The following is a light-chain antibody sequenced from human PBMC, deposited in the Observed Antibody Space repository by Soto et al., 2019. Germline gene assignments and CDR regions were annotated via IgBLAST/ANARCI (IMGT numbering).Light chain of an antibody. J-gene: IGLJ2*01. CDR3: SSYTRSSTVV. CDR1: SRDVGGYNY. V-gene: IGLV2-14*01. Sequence: QSVLTQPASVSGSPGQSITISCTGTSRDVGGYNYVSWYQQHPGKAPKLMIYDVSNRPSGVSNRFSGSKSGNTASLTISGLQAEDEADYYCSSYTRSSTVVFGGVTKLTVL. CDR2: DVS.